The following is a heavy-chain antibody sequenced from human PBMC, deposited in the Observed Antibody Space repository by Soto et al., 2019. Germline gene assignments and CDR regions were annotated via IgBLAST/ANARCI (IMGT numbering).Heavy chain of an antibody. CDR3: ARAVEIVVVTDISTLDY. D-gene: IGHD2-21*02. J-gene: IGHJ4*02. Sequence: EVQLVESGGGLVKPGGSLRLSCAASGFTFSSYSMNWVRQAPGKGLEWVSSISSSSSYIYYADSVKGRFTISRDNAKNSLYLQMNSLRAEDTAVYYCARAVEIVVVTDISTLDYCGQGTLVTVSS. V-gene: IGHV3-21*01. CDR2: ISSSSSYI. CDR1: GFTFSSYS.